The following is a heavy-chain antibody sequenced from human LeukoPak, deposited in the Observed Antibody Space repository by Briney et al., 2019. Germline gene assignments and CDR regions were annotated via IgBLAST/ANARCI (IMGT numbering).Heavy chain of an antibody. V-gene: IGHV1-8*03. CDR2: MNPNSGNT. D-gene: IGHD3-10*01. CDR1: GYTFTSYD. Sequence: GASVKVSCKASGYTFTSYDINWVRQATGQGLEWMGWMNPNSGNTGYAQKFQGRVTITRNTSISTAYMELSSLRSEGTAVYYCARVPYYGSGSYYNVFGGGVSFDYWGQGTLVTVSS. CDR3: ARVPYYGSGSYYNVFGGGVSFDY. J-gene: IGHJ4*02.